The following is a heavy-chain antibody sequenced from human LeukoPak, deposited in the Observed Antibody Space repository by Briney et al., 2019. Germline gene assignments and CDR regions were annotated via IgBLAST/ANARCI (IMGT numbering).Heavy chain of an antibody. CDR2: NYYSGST. V-gene: IGHV4-39*01. D-gene: IGHD1/OR15-1a*01. Sequence: SETLSLTCTVSGGSVSSTSYYWGWIRQPPGKGLEWIGTNYYSGSTYYNPSLKSRVTISVDTSKNQFSLKLSSVTAADTAVYYCARRTNWNREYYFDYWGQGTLVTVSS. CDR3: ARRTNWNREYYFDY. CDR1: GGSVSSTSYY. J-gene: IGHJ4*02.